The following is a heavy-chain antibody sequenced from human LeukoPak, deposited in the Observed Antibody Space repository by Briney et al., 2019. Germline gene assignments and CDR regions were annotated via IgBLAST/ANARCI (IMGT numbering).Heavy chain of an antibody. D-gene: IGHD5-24*01. CDR1: GGSISSGGYY. CDR2: IYYSGST. Sequence: PSETLSLTCTVSGGSISSGGYYWSWIRQHPGKGLEWIGYIYYSGSTYYNPSLKSRVTISVDTSKNQFSLKLSSVTAADTAVYYCARDGREMATTYWGQGTLVTVSS. V-gene: IGHV4-31*03. CDR3: ARDGREMATTY. J-gene: IGHJ4*02.